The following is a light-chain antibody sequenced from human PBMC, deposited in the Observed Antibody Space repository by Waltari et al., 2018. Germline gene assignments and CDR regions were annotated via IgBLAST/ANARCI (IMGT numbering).Light chain of an antibody. J-gene: IGLJ1*01. CDR1: DRDVGSYDF. V-gene: IGLV2-14*01. CDR2: EVS. Sequence: QSALTQPASVSGSPGQSITISCPGTDRDVGSYDFVSRYPQHPGKAPHPLIYEVSNLPSGISNRFSASKSGNTASLTISGLQAEDEADYYCSSYTTSSAPGVFGTGTRVTVL. CDR3: SSYTTSSAPGV.